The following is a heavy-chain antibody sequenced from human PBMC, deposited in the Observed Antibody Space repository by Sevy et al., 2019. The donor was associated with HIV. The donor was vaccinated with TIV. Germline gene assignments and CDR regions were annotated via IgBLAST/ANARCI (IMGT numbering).Heavy chain of an antibody. CDR1: GFSFTNNW. CDR2: IYPGDSDT. V-gene: IGHV5-51*04. CDR3: ARRPLPRSDNTGYFFDY. J-gene: IGHJ4*02. D-gene: IGHD3-22*01. Sequence: GESLKISCKGSGFSFTNNWIAWVRQMPGKGLECMGMIYPGDSDTRYSPSFQGQVIISADKPISTAYLQLSSLKASDTAMYYCARRPLPRSDNTGYFFDYWGQGTLVTVSS.